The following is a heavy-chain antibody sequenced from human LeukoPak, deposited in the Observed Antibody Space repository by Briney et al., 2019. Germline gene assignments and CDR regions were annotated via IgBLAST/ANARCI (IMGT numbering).Heavy chain of an antibody. CDR2: ISAYDGNT. D-gene: IGHD5-18*01. V-gene: IGHV1-18*01. J-gene: IGHJ4*02. CDR1: GYTFG. Sequence: ASVKVSCKTSGYTFGVTWVRQAPGQGLEWVGWISAYDGNTNYAPKFQGRVTMTRDTSTSTVYMELSSLRSEDTAVYYCARDPVSYGSRWYFDYWGQGTLVTVSS. CDR3: ARDPVSYGSRWYFDY.